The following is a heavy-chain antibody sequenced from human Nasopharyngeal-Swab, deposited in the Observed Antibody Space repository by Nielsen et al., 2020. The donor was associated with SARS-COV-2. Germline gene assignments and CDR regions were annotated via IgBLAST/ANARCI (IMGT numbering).Heavy chain of an antibody. CDR3: AREGAGSETIYYYYYMDV. Sequence: RQPPGKGLEWIGSIYYSGSTYYNPSLKSRVTISVDTSKNQFSLKLSSVTAADTAVYYCAREGAGSETIYYYYYMDVWGKGTTVTVSS. D-gene: IGHD1-14*01. J-gene: IGHJ6*03. V-gene: IGHV4-39*07. CDR2: IYYSGST.